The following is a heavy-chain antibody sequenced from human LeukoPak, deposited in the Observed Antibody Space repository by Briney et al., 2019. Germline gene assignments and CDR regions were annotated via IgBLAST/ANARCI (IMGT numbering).Heavy chain of an antibody. CDR2: VYYTGST. CDR1: GGSIGNYY. V-gene: IGHV4-59*01. D-gene: IGHD2-8*02. Sequence: ASETLSLTCTVSGGSIGNYYWSWIRQTPGKGLEWIGYVYYTGSTNYNPSLQSRVRLSVDTSRNQFSLKLNSLTAADTAVYYCARHTGGSVRGCFDPWGQGTLVIVSS. J-gene: IGHJ5*02. CDR3: ARHTGGSVRGCFDP.